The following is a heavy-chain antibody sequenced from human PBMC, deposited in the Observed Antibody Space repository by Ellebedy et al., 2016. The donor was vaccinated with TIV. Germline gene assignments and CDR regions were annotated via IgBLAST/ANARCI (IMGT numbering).Heavy chain of an antibody. V-gene: IGHV3-30*03. CDR2: ISFDGSYK. D-gene: IGHD6-13*01. CDR3: ARDGDRIAAAGFDY. J-gene: IGHJ4*02. Sequence: GESLKISXAASGFTFSNYGMHWVRQAPGKGLEWVAVISFDGSYKNYGESVRGRFTISRDSSKNTLYLQMNSLRAEDTAVYYCARDGDRIAAAGFDYWGQGTLVTVSS. CDR1: GFTFSNYG.